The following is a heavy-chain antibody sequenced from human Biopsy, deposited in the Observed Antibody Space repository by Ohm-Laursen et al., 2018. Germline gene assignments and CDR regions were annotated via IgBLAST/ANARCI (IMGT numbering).Heavy chain of an antibody. J-gene: IGHJ6*02. CDR3: VRGVDYYDPYHYYALDV. CDR2: INHSGRT. Sequence: TLSLTCTVYGESFNGYYWSWIRQAPGKGLEWIGEINHSGRTNYNPSLKSRVTISVDTSKNQFSLKVRSVTAADTAVYYCVRGVDYYDPYHYYALDVWGQGTTVTVSS. V-gene: IGHV4-34*01. D-gene: IGHD3-22*01. CDR1: GESFNGYY.